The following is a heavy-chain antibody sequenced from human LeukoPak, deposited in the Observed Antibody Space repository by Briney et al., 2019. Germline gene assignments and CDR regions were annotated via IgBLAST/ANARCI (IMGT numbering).Heavy chain of an antibody. J-gene: IGHJ4*02. CDR2: IKQDGDEK. CDR1: GFTFSSYW. D-gene: IGHD4-17*01. V-gene: IGHV3-7*01. CDR3: ARLGARQVLDY. Sequence: PGGSLRLSCTASGFTFSSYWMSWVRQAPGKGLEWVANIKQDGDEKYYVDSVKGRFTISRDSAKNSLYLQMNSLRAEDTAVYYCARLGARQVLDYWGQGTLVTVSS.